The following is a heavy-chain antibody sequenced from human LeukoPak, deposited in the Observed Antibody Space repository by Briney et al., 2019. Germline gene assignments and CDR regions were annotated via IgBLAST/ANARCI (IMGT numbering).Heavy chain of an antibody. V-gene: IGHV3-30*02. CDR3: ARPLRYCSGGSCYSGIFDY. CDR2: IRYDGSNK. D-gene: IGHD2-15*01. J-gene: IGHJ4*02. Sequence: GGSLRLSCAASGFTFSSYGMHWVRQAPGKGLEWVAFIRYDGSNKYYADSVKGRFTISRDNAKNSLYLQMNSLRAEDTALYYCARPLRYCSGGSCYSGIFDYWGQGTLVTVSS. CDR1: GFTFSSYG.